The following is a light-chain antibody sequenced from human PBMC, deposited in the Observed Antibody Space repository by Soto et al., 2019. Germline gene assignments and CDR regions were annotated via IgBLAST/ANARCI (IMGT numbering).Light chain of an antibody. CDR3: QQYNSFPYS. CDR2: QAS. V-gene: IGKV1-5*03. Sequence: DIQMTQFPSTLSASEGDRVAITCRASQSISRSLAWYQQKPGAAPKLLIFQASSLERGVPPRFSGSGSGTEFTLTITSLQPDDFATYYCQQYNSFPYSFGPGTKL. CDR1: QSISRS. J-gene: IGKJ2*03.